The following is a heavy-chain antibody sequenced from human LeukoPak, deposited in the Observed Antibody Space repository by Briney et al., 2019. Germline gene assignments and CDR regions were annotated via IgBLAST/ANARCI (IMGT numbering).Heavy chain of an antibody. V-gene: IGHV3-21*01. J-gene: IGHJ6*03. Sequence: PGGSLRPSCAAAGFTFSSYSMEWVRQAPERVLEWVSSIISSSSYIYYADSVKGRFTISTDNAKNSLYLQMNSLRAEDTAVYYCARGAAAPRRYYYYMDVCGKGTTVTVSS. D-gene: IGHD6-13*01. CDR2: IISSSSYI. CDR1: GFTFSSYS. CDR3: ARGAAAPRRYYYYMDV.